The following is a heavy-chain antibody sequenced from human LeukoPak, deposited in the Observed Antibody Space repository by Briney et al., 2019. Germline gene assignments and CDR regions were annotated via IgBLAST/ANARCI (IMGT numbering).Heavy chain of an antibody. CDR1: GYTFTSYY. D-gene: IGHD2-2*02. Sequence: GASVKVSCKASGYTFTSYYMHWVRQAPGQGLEWMGIINPSGGSTSYAQKFQGRVTMTRDTSTSTVYMELSSLGSEDTAVYYCARPPYCSSTSCYSDLFDYWGQGALVTVSS. V-gene: IGHV1-46*03. CDR2: INPSGGST. J-gene: IGHJ4*02. CDR3: ARPPYCSSTSCYSDLFDY.